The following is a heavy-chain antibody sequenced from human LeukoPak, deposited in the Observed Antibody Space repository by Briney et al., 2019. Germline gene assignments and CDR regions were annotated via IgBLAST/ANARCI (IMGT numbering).Heavy chain of an antibody. CDR3: ARSYSNSNSDY. D-gene: IGHD4-11*01. J-gene: IGHJ4*02. V-gene: IGHV4-38-2*02. Sequence: PSETLSLTCTVSGYSISSGYYWGWIRQSPGKGLEWIGTIYHSWTTYYNPSLKSRVTISVDTSKNQFSLKLSSVTAADTAVYYCARSYSNSNSDYWGQGTLVTVSS. CDR2: IYHSWTT. CDR1: GYSISSGYY.